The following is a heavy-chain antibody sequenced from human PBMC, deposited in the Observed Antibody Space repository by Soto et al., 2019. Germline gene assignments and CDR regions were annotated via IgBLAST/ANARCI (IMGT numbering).Heavy chain of an antibody. CDR1: GYTFTSYG. J-gene: IGHJ6*02. Sequence: GASVKVSCKASGYTFTSYGISWVRQAPGQGLEWMGWISAYNGNTNYAQKLQGRVTMTTDTSTSTAYMELRSLRSDDTAVYYCARYADYDFWSGTGPYYYYGMEVWGQGTTVTVSS. CDR3: ARYADYDFWSGTGPYYYYGMEV. D-gene: IGHD3-3*01. V-gene: IGHV1-18*01. CDR2: ISAYNGNT.